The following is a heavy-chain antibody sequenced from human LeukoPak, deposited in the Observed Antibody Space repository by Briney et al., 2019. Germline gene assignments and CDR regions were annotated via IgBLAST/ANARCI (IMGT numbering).Heavy chain of an antibody. Sequence: SETLSLTCTVPGGSISSYYWSWIRQPPGKGLEWIGYIYYSGSTNYNPSLKSRVTISVDTSKNQFALKLSSVTAADTAVYYCARGSGWYAYWGQGTLVTVSS. V-gene: IGHV4-59*01. CDR2: IYYSGST. D-gene: IGHD6-19*01. J-gene: IGHJ4*02. CDR3: ARGSGWYAY. CDR1: GGSISSYY.